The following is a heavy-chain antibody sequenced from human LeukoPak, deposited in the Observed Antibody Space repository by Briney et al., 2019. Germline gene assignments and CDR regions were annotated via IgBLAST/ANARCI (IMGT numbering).Heavy chain of an antibody. CDR3: ATGTPAGH. Sequence: ASVKVSCKASGYTFTGYYMHWVRQAPGKGLEWMGGFDPEDGETIYAQKFQGRVTMTEDTSTDTAYMELSSLRSEDTAVYYCATGTPAGHWGQGTLVTVSS. CDR2: FDPEDGET. J-gene: IGHJ4*02. D-gene: IGHD2-2*01. V-gene: IGHV1-24*01. CDR1: GYTFTGYY.